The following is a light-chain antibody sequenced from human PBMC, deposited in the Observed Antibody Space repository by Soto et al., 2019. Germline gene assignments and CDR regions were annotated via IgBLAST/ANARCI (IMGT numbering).Light chain of an antibody. J-gene: IGKJ2*01. CDR1: QTVERW. Sequence: DTQMTQSPSTLSASVGDRVIITCRASQTVERWMAWYQQKPGKAPKLLISDVSTLERGVPSRFSGSGSATEFTLTISGLQPDDFATYYCQQYKDYVYTFGQGTKVESK. CDR3: QQYKDYVYT. CDR2: DVS. V-gene: IGKV1-5*01.